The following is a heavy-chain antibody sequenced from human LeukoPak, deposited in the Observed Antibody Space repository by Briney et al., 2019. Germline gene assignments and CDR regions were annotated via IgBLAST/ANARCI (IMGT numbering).Heavy chain of an antibody. CDR3: ARGRSRRIAIFGVVNNWFDP. J-gene: IGHJ5*02. D-gene: IGHD3-3*01. Sequence: ASVNVSCKASGYTFTGYYMHWVRQAPGQGLEWMGWINPNSGGTNYAQKFQGWVTMTRDTSISTAYMELSRLRSDDTAVYYCARGRSRRIAIFGVVNNWFDPWGQGTLVTVSS. CDR2: INPNSGGT. V-gene: IGHV1-2*04. CDR1: GYTFTGYY.